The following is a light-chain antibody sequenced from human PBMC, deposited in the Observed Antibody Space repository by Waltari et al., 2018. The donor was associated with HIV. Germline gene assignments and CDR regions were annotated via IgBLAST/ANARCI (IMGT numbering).Light chain of an antibody. CDR1: NIGSKN. CDR2: RDS. CDR3: QVWDSSTVV. V-gene: IGLV3-9*01. Sequence: SYELTQPLSVSVALGQTARITCGGNNIGSKNVHGYQQKPGKAPVLVIYRDSNRPSGIPERFSGSNSGNTATLTISRAQAGDEADYYCQVWDSSTVVFGGGTKLTVL. J-gene: IGLJ2*01.